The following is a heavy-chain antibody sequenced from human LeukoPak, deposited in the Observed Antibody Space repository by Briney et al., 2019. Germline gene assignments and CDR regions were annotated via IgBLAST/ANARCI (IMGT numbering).Heavy chain of an antibody. CDR2: ISSSGSTI. CDR1: GSTFSDYY. V-gene: IGHV3-11*01. J-gene: IGHJ3*02. Sequence: PGGSLRLSCAASGSTFSDYYMSWIRQAPGKGLEWVSYISSSGSTIYYADSVKGRFTISRDNAKNSLYLQMNSLRAEDTAVYYCASSSGWRPHDAFDIWGQGTMVTVSS. D-gene: IGHD6-19*01. CDR3: ASSSGWRPHDAFDI.